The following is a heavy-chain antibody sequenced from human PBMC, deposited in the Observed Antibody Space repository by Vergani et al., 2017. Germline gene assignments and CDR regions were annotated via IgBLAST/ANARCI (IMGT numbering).Heavy chain of an antibody. CDR1: GGSISSGGYY. V-gene: IGHV4-31*03. J-gene: IGHJ4*02. D-gene: IGHD3-10*01. CDR2: IYYSGST. Sequence: QVQLQESGPGLVKPSQTLSLTCTVSGGSISSGGYYWSWIRQPPGKGLEWIGYIYYSGSTYYNPSLKSRVTISVDTSKNQFSLKLSSVTAADSAVYYCARQNPYGSAHVDFWGRGVLVTVSA. CDR3: ARQNPYGSAHVDF.